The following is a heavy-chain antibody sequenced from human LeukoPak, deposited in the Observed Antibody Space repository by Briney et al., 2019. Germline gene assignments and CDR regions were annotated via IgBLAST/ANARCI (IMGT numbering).Heavy chain of an antibody. CDR1: GFTFSSYW. Sequence: GGSLRLSCAASGFTFSSYWMHWVRQAPGKGLVWVSRINSDGSSTSYADSVKGRFTISRDNAKNTLYLQMNSLRAEDTAVYYCARGSPVALDAFDIWGQGTMVTVSS. V-gene: IGHV3-74*01. J-gene: IGHJ3*02. CDR3: ARGSPVALDAFDI. CDR2: INSDGSST. D-gene: IGHD6-19*01.